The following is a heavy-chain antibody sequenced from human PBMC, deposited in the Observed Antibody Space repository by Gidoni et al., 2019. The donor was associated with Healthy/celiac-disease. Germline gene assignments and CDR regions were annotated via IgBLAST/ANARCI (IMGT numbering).Heavy chain of an antibody. J-gene: IGHJ6*03. D-gene: IGHD1-1*01. Sequence: QLQESGPGLLKPSQTVSLACSVSGGSMSNSRFSWNWLRQPAGNGLEWVGRIYPSGTTNYNPSLRSRVTISLDTSRNRFSLKVSSLTAADTAVYFCARGTTYDYFLDLWGKGTAVTVSS. V-gene: IGHV4-61*02. CDR2: IYPSGTT. CDR3: ARGTTYDYFLDL. CDR1: GGSMSNSRFS.